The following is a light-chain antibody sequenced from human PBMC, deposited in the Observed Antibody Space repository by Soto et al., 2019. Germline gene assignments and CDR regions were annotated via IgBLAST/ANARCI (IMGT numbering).Light chain of an antibody. CDR3: QRCNSYPYS. Sequence: DIQMTQSPSTLSASVGDRVTITCRASQSISSWLAWYQQKPGKAPKVLIYKASSLESGVPSGFSGGGSGISDNLIIDSRQPDVFATYNCQRCNSYPYSFGQGTKLEIK. J-gene: IGKJ2*03. CDR2: KAS. V-gene: IGKV1-5*03. CDR1: QSISSW.